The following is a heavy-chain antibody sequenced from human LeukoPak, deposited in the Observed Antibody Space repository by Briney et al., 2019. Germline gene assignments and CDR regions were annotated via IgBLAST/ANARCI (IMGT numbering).Heavy chain of an antibody. CDR1: GFTFSSYS. CDR3: AGPLRYFDWLPDD. V-gene: IGHV3-48*01. Sequence: QPGGSLRLSCAASGFTFSSYSMNWVRQAPGKGLEWVSYISSSSSTIYYADSVKGRFTISRDNAKNSLYLQMNSLRAEDTAVYYCAGPLRYFDWLPDDWGQGTLVTVSS. J-gene: IGHJ4*02. D-gene: IGHD3-9*01. CDR2: ISSSSSTI.